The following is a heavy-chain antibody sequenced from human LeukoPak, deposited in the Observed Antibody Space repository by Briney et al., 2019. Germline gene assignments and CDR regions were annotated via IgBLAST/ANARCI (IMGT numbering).Heavy chain of an antibody. D-gene: IGHD3-10*01. CDR3: VYGSGSYYPDFDY. CDR1: GGSFSGYY. Sequence: SETLSLTCAVYGGSFSGYYWSWIRQPPGKGLEWIGEINHSGSTDYNPSLKSRVTISVDTSKNQFSLKLSSVTAADTAVYYCVYGSGSYYPDFDYWGQGTLVTVSS. J-gene: IGHJ4*02. CDR2: INHSGST. V-gene: IGHV4-34*01.